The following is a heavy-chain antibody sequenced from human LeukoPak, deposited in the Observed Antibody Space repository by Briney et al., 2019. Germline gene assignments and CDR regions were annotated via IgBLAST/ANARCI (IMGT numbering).Heavy chain of an antibody. CDR2: AYYSRTT. Sequence: SETLSLTCTVSSGSISSYYWSWIRQPPGKGLEWRRYAYYSRTTNYNHSHKSRVIISVNTSKNQFSLKLSPVSAADTAVYYCARVGVDYSGNIIRYYFDYWGQGTLVTVSS. CDR3: ARVGVDYSGNIIRYYFDY. CDR1: SGSISSYY. J-gene: IGHJ4*02. V-gene: IGHV4-59*01. D-gene: IGHD4-23*01.